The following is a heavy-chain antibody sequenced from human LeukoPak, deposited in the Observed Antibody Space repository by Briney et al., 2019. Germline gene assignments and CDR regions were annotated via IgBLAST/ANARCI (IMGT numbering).Heavy chain of an antibody. V-gene: IGHV1-2*02. Sequence: ASVKVSCKASGYTFTGYYMHWVRQAPGQGLEWMGWINPNSGGTNYAQKFQGRVTMTRDTSISTAYMELSRLRSDDTAVYYCARDQIAAAGSYEDYYYGMDVWGQGTTVTVSS. CDR1: GYTFTGYY. CDR3: ARDQIAAAGSYEDYYYGMDV. D-gene: IGHD6-13*01. CDR2: INPNSGGT. J-gene: IGHJ6*02.